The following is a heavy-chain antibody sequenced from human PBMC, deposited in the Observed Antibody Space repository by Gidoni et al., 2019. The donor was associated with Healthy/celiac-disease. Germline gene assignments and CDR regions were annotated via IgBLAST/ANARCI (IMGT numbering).Heavy chain of an antibody. CDR2: ISGSGGST. Sequence: EVQLLESGGGLVQPGGSLRLSCAASGFTFSSYAMSWVRQAPGKGLEWVAAISGSGGSTYYADSVKGRFTISRDNSKNTLYLQMNSLRAEDTAVYYCAKDRRGAVNYFDYWGQGTLVTVSS. CDR1: GFTFSSYA. CDR3: AKDRRGAVNYFDY. J-gene: IGHJ4*02. V-gene: IGHV3-23*01. D-gene: IGHD3-10*01.